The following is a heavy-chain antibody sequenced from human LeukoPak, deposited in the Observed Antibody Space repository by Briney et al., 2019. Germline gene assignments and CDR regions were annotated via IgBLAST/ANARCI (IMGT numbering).Heavy chain of an antibody. V-gene: IGHV3-23*01. J-gene: IGHJ4*02. CDR2: ISGGGGST. CDR3: AKDRYNAVGNFDY. Sequence: GGSLRLSCAASGFTFSSYAMSWVRQAPGKGLEWVSGISGGGGSTDYGDSVKGRFTISRDNSKNTLYLQMNSLRAEDTAVYSCAKDRYNAVGNFDYWGQGPLVTVSS. D-gene: IGHD5-24*01. CDR1: GFTFSSYA.